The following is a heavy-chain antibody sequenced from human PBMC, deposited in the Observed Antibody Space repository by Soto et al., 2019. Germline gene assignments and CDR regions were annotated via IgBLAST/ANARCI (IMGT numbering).Heavy chain of an antibody. CDR1: GGSISSYY. CDR3: AGHVVVPAASWFDP. J-gene: IGHJ5*02. CDR2: IYYSGST. Sequence: SETLSLTCTVSGGSISSYYWSWIRQPPGKGLEWIGDIYYSGSTNYNPSLKSRVTISVDTSKNQFSLKLSSVTAADTAVYYWAGHVVVPAASWFDPWGQGTLVTVSS. V-gene: IGHV4-59*01. D-gene: IGHD2-2*01.